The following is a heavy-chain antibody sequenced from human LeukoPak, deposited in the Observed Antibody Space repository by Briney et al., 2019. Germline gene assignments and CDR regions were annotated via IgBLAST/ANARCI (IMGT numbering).Heavy chain of an antibody. CDR2: INYSGST. D-gene: IGHD2-2*01. CDR1: GGSISSSSYY. Sequence: PSETLSLTCTVSGGSISSSSYYWGWIRQPPGKGLEWIGSINYSGSTYHNPSLKSRVTISVDTSKNQFSLKVSSATAADTAAYYCARHAEAGTTSCPLDYWGQGTLVTVSS. V-gene: IGHV4-39*01. J-gene: IGHJ4*02. CDR3: ARHAEAGTTSCPLDY.